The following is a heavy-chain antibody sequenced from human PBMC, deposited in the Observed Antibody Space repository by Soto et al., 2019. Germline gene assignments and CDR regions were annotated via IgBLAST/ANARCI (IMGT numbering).Heavy chain of an antibody. D-gene: IGHD2-21*01. CDR2: IKGLGFRGPT. CDR3: VRVAGFCGLSTCPSPFSDGMDV. V-gene: IGHV3-49*04. J-gene: IGHJ6*02. CDR1: DLRYGDYT. Sequence: LRRSSTTPDLRYGDYTMTWVRQSPGKVLECVGLIKGLGFRGPTSHAASLQGRLTISREDSKSTVHLQMNRLHTEDTDVDYCVRVAGFCGLSTCPSPFSDGMDVWGQGTTVTV.